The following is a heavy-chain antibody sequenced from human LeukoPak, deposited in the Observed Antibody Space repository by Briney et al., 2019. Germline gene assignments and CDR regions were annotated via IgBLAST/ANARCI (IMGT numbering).Heavy chain of an antibody. CDR2: IYYSGST. V-gene: IGHV4-59*12. D-gene: IGHD1-7*01. CDR1: GGSISSYY. Sequence: PSETLSLTCTVSGGSISSYYWSWIRQPPGKGLEWIGYIYYSGSTNYNPSLKSRVTISVDTSKNQFSLKLSSVTAADTAVYYCAREGELRASSAFDIWGQGTMVTVSS. J-gene: IGHJ3*02. CDR3: AREGELRASSAFDI.